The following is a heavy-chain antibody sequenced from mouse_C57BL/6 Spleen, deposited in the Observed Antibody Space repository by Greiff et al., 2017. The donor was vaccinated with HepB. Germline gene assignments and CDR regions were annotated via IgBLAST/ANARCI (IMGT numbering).Heavy chain of an antibody. Sequence: QVTLKESGPGILQSSQTLSLTCSFSGFSLSTSGMGVSWIRQPSGKGLEWLAHIYWDDDKRYNPSLKSRLTISKDTSRNQVFLKITSVDTADTATYYCARSWDYDGDIGYAMDYWGQGTSVTVSS. CDR2: IYWDDDK. CDR1: GFSLSTSGMG. CDR3: ARSWDYDGDIGYAMDY. V-gene: IGHV8-12*01. D-gene: IGHD2-4*01. J-gene: IGHJ4*01.